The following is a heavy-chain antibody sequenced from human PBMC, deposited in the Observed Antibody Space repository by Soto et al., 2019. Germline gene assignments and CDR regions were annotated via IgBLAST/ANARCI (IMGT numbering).Heavy chain of an antibody. CDR1: GFKFSSHA. D-gene: IGHD6-13*01. CDR2: LSDSGDSI. V-gene: IGHV3-23*01. Sequence: PVGSLRHSCTASGFKFSSHAMTWGRQAPGKGLEWVSGLSDSGDSIYYADSVKGRFTIYRDNSMNTLYLQMNTLRVEDTAVYYCAKVSSSWYAGFFDLWGQGTLVTVS. J-gene: IGHJ4*02. CDR3: AKVSSSWYAGFFDL.